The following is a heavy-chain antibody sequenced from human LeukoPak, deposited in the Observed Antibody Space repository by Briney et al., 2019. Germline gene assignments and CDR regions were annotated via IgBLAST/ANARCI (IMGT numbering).Heavy chain of an antibody. Sequence: GGSLRLSCAASGFTFSSYWMSWVRQAPGKGLEWVANIKQDGSEKYYVDSVKGRFTISRDNAENSLSLQMNSLRAEDTAVYYCARRYCSSTSCTLDYWGQGTLVTVSS. CDR2: IKQDGSEK. CDR3: ARRYCSSTSCTLDY. V-gene: IGHV3-7*02. J-gene: IGHJ4*02. CDR1: GFTFSSYW. D-gene: IGHD2-2*01.